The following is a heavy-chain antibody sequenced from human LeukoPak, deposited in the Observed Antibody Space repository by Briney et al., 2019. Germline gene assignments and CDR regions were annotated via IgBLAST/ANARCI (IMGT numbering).Heavy chain of an antibody. J-gene: IGHJ5*01. Sequence: PSETLSLTPTVSGGSISSYYWSWIRQPPGKGLEWIGYIYYTGSTNYNPSLKSRATISLDPSKNQFSMKLSSVTAADTAVYYCARVSGSSSISPTDWFSSSGQRSLATVSS. CDR3: ARVSGSSSISPTDWFSS. V-gene: IGHV4-59*01. CDR1: GGSISSYY. CDR2: IYYTGST. D-gene: IGHD6-6*01.